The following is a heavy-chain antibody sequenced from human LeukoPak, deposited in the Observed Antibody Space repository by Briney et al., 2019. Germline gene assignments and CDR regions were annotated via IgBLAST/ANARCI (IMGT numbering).Heavy chain of an antibody. J-gene: IGHJ4*02. D-gene: IGHD6-13*01. CDR2: ISSSGSTV. Sequence: GGSLRLSCAASGFTFSSYEMNWVRQAPGKGPEWVSYISSSGSTVYYADSVKGRFTISRDNAKNSLYLQMNSLRAEDTAVYYCARESDGSSWYRYFDYWGQGTLVTVSS. CDR3: ARESDGSSWYRYFDY. V-gene: IGHV3-48*03. CDR1: GFTFSSYE.